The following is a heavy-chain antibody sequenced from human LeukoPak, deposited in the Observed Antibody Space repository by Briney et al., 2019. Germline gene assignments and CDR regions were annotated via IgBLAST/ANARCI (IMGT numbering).Heavy chain of an antibody. CDR1: GFTFSSYA. Sequence: GGSLRLSCAASGFTFSSYAMSWVRQAPGKGLEWVSAISGSGGSTYYADSVEGRFTISRDNSKNTLYLQMNSLRAEDTAVYYCAKGLRIFTAVVNPYYFDYWGQGTLVTVSS. J-gene: IGHJ4*02. D-gene: IGHD3-22*01. CDR2: ISGSGGST. CDR3: AKGLRIFTAVVNPYYFDY. V-gene: IGHV3-23*01.